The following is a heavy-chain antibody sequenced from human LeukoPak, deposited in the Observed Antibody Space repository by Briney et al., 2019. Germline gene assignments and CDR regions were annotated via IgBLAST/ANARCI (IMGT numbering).Heavy chain of an antibody. CDR1: GYTLTELS. V-gene: IGHV1-24*01. CDR3: ATQSVAGTHFDY. Sequence: ASVKVSCKVSGYTLTELSMHWVRQAPGKGLEWTGGFDPEDGETIYAQKFQGRVTMTEDTSTDTAYMELSSLRSEDTAVYYCATQSVAGTHFDYWGQGTLVTVSS. CDR2: FDPEDGET. J-gene: IGHJ4*02. D-gene: IGHD6-19*01.